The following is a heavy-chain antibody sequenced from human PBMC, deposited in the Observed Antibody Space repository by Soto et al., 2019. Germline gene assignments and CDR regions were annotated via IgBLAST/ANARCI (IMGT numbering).Heavy chain of an antibody. CDR1: GGSVSSGSYY. CDR2: IYYSGST. J-gene: IGHJ6*02. D-gene: IGHD3-3*01. V-gene: IGHV4-61*01. CDR3: ARSITIFGVVQSIAAYGMDV. Sequence: SETLSLTCTVSGGSVSSGSYYWSWIRQPPGKGLEWIGYIYYSGSTNYNPSLKSRVTISVDTSKNQFSLRLSSVTAADTAVYYCARSITIFGVVQSIAAYGMDVWGQGTTVTVSS.